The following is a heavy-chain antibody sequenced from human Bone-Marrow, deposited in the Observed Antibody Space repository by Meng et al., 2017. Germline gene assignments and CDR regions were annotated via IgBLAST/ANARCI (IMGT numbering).Heavy chain of an antibody. CDR1: GFTFSSYA. V-gene: IGHV3-30*01. J-gene: IGHJ4*02. CDR2: ISYDGSNK. Sequence: GESLKISCAASGFTFSSYAMHWVRQAPGKGLEWVAVISYDGSNKYYADSVKGRFTISRDNSKNTLYLQMNSLRAEDTAVYYCARDSIPNSYGENYFDYWGQGTLVTVSS. D-gene: IGHD5-18*01. CDR3: ARDSIPNSYGENYFDY.